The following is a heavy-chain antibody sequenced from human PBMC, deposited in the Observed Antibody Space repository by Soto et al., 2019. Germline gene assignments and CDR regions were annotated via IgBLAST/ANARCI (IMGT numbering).Heavy chain of an antibody. J-gene: IGHJ5*02. V-gene: IGHV1-8*01. Sequence: QVQLVQSGAEVKKPGASVKVSCKASGYTFTSYDINWVRQATGQGLEWMGWMNPNSGNTGYAQKFQGRVTMTRNTSISTAYMELSSLRSEDTAVYYCARGPWYYDFWSGYPGLGDPWGQGTLVTVSS. CDR2: MNPNSGNT. CDR1: GYTFTSYD. CDR3: ARGPWYYDFWSGYPGLGDP. D-gene: IGHD3-3*01.